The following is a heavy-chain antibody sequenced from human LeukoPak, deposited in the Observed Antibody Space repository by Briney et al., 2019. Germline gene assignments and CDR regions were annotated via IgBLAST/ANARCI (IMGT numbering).Heavy chain of an antibody. J-gene: IGHJ4*02. Sequence: HPGGSLRLSCAASGFSFSVYWMHWVRQAPGKGPVWVSRIKTDGSITDYADFVKGRFTISRDNAKNTLYLQMNSLRAEDTAVYYCAKDRGTPGYPKIDTPFDYWGQGTLVTVSS. D-gene: IGHD3-10*01. CDR2: IKTDGSIT. CDR3: AKDRGTPGYPKIDTPFDY. V-gene: IGHV3-74*01. CDR1: GFSFSVYW.